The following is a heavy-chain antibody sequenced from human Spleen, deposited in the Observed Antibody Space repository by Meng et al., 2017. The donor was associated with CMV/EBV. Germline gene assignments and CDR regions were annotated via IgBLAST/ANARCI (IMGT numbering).Heavy chain of an antibody. CDR3: AKGSDYGDYHVRFDP. Sequence: GESLKISCAASGFTFSSYAMHWVRQAPGKGLEWVAVISYDGSNKYYADSVKGRFTISRDNSKNTLYLQMNSLRAEDTAVYFCAKGSDYGDYHVRFDPWGQGTLVTVSS. J-gene: IGHJ5*02. V-gene: IGHV3-30*04. CDR1: GFTFSSYA. CDR2: ISYDGSNK. D-gene: IGHD4-17*01.